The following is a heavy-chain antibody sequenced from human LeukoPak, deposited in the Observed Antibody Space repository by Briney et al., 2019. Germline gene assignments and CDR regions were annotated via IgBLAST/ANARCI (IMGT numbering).Heavy chain of an antibody. CDR1: GFTFSSYW. CDR2: INRDGSDK. V-gene: IGHV3-7*01. D-gene: IGHD5-12*01. CDR3: ARIEGSGYDFGTIFGYYYYYGMDV. J-gene: IGHJ6*02. Sequence: GGSLRLSCAASGFTFSSYWMSWVRQAPGKGREWVANINRDGSDKYYVDSVKGRFTISTDNAKKSLYLQMNSLSAEDRAVYYCARIEGSGYDFGTIFGYYYYYGMDVWGQGTTVTVSS.